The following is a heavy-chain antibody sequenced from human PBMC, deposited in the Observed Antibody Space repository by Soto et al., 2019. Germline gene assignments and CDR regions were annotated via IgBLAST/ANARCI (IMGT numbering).Heavy chain of an antibody. CDR3: TTMGSVLLWFGELLYYYFDY. D-gene: IGHD3-10*01. CDR2: IKSKTDGGTT. V-gene: IGHV3-15*01. J-gene: IGHJ4*02. CDR1: GFTFSNAW. Sequence: GGSLRLSCAASGFTFSNAWMSWGRQAPGKGLEWVGRIKSKTDGGTTDYAAPVKGRFTISRDDSKNTLYLQMNSLKTEDTAVYYCTTMGSVLLWFGELLYYYFDYWGQGTLVTVSS.